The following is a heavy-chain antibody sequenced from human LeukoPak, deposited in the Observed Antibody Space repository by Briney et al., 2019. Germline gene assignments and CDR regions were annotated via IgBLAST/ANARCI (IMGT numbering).Heavy chain of an antibody. CDR3: AKQEKRGHFDY. V-gene: IGHV4-59*01. Sequence: PSETLSLTCTVSGGSISSYYWSWIRQPPGKGLEWIGYIYYSGSTNYNPSLKSRVTISVDTSKNQFSLKLSSMTAADTAVYYCAKQEKRGHFDYWGQGTLVTVSS. CDR2: IYYSGST. CDR1: GGSISSYY. D-gene: IGHD1/OR15-1a*01. J-gene: IGHJ4*02.